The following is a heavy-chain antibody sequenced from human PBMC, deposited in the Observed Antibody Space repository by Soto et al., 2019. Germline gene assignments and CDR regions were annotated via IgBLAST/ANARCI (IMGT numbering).Heavy chain of an antibody. Sequence: SETLSLTCTVSGGSISSGDYYWSWIRQPPGKGLEWIGYIYYSGSTYYNPSLKSRVTISVDTSKNQFSLKLSSVTAADTAVYYCAREGRYCTNGVCYAPDYWGQGTLVTVSS. CDR1: GGSISSGDYY. V-gene: IGHV4-30-4*01. J-gene: IGHJ4*02. CDR2: IYYSGST. CDR3: AREGRYCTNGVCYAPDY. D-gene: IGHD2-8*01.